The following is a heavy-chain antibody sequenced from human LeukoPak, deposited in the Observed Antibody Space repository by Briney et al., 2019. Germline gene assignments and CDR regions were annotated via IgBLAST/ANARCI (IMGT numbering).Heavy chain of an antibody. Sequence: SETLSLTCTVSGGSISSYYWSWIRQPPGKGLEWIGYIYYSGSTNYNPSLRSRVTISVDTAKNQFSLKLSSVTAADTAVYYCARGSAAGTRGLSEFDYWGQGTLVPVSS. J-gene: IGHJ4*02. D-gene: IGHD6-19*01. CDR2: IYYSGST. CDR3: ARGSAAGTRGLSEFDY. V-gene: IGHV4-59*01. CDR1: GGSISSYY.